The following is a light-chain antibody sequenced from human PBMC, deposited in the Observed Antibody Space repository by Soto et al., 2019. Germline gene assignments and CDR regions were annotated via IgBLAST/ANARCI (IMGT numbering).Light chain of an antibody. CDR1: SSDVGGFNY. V-gene: IGLV2-14*03. CDR3: SSYSSVTTHLV. Sequence: QSALTQPASVSGSPGQSITISCTGTSSDVGGFNYVSWYQQHPGKAPKLMIYDVNDRPSGVSDRFSGSKSGNTASLTISGLQAEDAADYFCSSYSSVTTHLVFGGGTKLTVL. CDR2: DVN. J-gene: IGLJ2*01.